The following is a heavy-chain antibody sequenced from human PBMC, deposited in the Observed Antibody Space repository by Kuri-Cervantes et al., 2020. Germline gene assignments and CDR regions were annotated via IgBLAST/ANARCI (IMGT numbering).Heavy chain of an antibody. CDR1: GYRFTSYY. CDR2: INPRGGST. V-gene: IGHV1-46*01. Sequence: ASVKVSCKASGYRFTSYYIHWVRQAPGQGLEWMGIINPRGGSTSYAQKFQGRVTMTRNTSISTAYMELCSLRSEDTAVYYCARGTVTALSRPDYWGQGTLVTVSS. D-gene: IGHD2-21*02. CDR3: ARGTVTALSRPDY. J-gene: IGHJ4*02.